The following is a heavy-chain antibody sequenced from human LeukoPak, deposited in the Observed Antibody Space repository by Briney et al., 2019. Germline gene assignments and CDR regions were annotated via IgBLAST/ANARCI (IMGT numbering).Heavy chain of an antibody. J-gene: IGHJ4*02. CDR1: GFTFSSYG. Sequence: GGSLRLSCAASGFTFSSYGMHWVRQAPGKGLEWVAFIRYDGSNKYYADSVKGRFTISRDNSKNTLYLQMNSLRAEDTAVYYCAKDFAGSSYYFDYWGQGTLVTVSS. D-gene: IGHD6-6*01. CDR2: IRYDGSNK. CDR3: AKDFAGSSYYFDY. V-gene: IGHV3-30*02.